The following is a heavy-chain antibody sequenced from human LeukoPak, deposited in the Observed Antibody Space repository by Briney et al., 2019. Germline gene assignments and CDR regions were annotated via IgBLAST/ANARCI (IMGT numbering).Heavy chain of an antibody. Sequence: PSETLSLTCTVSGGSISSYYWSWIRQPPGKGLEWIGYIYYSGSTNYNPSLKSRVTISVDTSKNQFSLKLSSVTAADTAVYYCARGDYDSSLFDYWGQGTLVTVSS. CDR2: IYYSGST. D-gene: IGHD3-22*01. J-gene: IGHJ4*02. CDR3: ARGDYDSSLFDY. CDR1: GGSISSYY. V-gene: IGHV4-59*01.